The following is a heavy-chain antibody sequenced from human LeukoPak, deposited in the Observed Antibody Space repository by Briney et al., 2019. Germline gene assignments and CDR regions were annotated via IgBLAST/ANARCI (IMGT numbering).Heavy chain of an antibody. D-gene: IGHD4-17*01. CDR1: GFTFSSYS. Sequence: GGSLRLSCAASGFTFSSYSMNWVRQAPGKGLEWVSSISSSSSYIYYADSVKGRFTISRDNAKNSLYLQMNCLRAEDTAVYYCAPDLYGPYAFASWGQGTMVTVSS. J-gene: IGHJ3*02. V-gene: IGHV3-21*01. CDR3: APDLYGPYAFAS. CDR2: ISSSSSYI.